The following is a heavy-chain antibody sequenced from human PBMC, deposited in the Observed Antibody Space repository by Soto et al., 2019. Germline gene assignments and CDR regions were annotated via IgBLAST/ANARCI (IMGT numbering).Heavy chain of an antibody. V-gene: IGHV3-30-3*01. CDR3: ARDPDYGGRNYYYGMDV. CDR2: ISYDGSNK. Sequence: PGGSLRLSCAASGFTFSSYAMHWVRQAPGKGLEWVAVISYDGSNKYYADSVKGRFTISRDNSKNTLYLQMNSLRAEDTAVYYCARDPDYGGRNYYYGMDVWGQGTTVTVSS. J-gene: IGHJ6*02. D-gene: IGHD4-17*01. CDR1: GFTFSSYA.